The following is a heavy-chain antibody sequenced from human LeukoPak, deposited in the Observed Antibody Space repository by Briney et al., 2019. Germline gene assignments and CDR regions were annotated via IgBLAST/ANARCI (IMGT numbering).Heavy chain of an antibody. J-gene: IGHJ4*02. Sequence: SGGTLRLSCAASGFTFSSYWMSWVRQAPGKGLEWVANIKQDGSEKYYVDSVKGRFTISRDNAKNSLYLQMNSLRAEDTAVYYCARPKYYYDSSGYQNWGQGTLVTVSS. CDR2: IKQDGSEK. D-gene: IGHD3-22*01. CDR3: ARPKYYYDSSGYQN. CDR1: GFTFSSYW. V-gene: IGHV3-7*01.